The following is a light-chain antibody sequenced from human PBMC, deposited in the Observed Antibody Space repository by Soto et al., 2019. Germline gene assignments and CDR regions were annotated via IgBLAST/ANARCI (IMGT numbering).Light chain of an antibody. Sequence: QSALTQPRSVSGSLGQSVTISCTGTSSDVGTYNYVSWYQQHPGKAPKVMIYDVSERPSGVPDRFSGSKSGNTASLTISGLRAEDEADYYCFSYAGSPRDVLGTGTKLTVL. J-gene: IGLJ1*01. CDR1: SSDVGTYNY. CDR2: DVS. V-gene: IGLV2-11*01. CDR3: FSYAGSPRDV.